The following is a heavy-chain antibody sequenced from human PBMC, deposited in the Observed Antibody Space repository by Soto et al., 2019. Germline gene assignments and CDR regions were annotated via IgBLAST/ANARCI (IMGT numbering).Heavy chain of an antibody. CDR2: ISGSGGST. V-gene: IGHV3-23*01. CDR1: GFTFSSYA. Sequence: EVQLLESGGGLVQPGGSLRLSCAASGFTFSSYAMSWVRQAPGKGLEWVSAISGSGGSTYYADSVKGLFTISRDNSKNTLYLQMNSLRAEDTAVYYCAKDALGYCISTSCLGPDYWGQGTLVTVSS. CDR3: AKDALGYCISTSCLGPDY. J-gene: IGHJ4*02. D-gene: IGHD2-2*01.